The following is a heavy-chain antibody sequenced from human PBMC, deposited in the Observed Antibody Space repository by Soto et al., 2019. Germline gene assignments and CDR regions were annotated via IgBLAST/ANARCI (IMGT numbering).Heavy chain of an antibody. Sequence: ASVKVSCKASGYTFTSCGISWVRQAPGQGLEWMGWISAHNGNTNYAQKLQGRVTMTTDTSTSTAYMELRSLRSDDTAVYYCARVSTSWTRSVTPGMYYYYYGMDVWGRGTTVTVPS. CDR1: GYTFTSCG. J-gene: IGHJ6*02. D-gene: IGHD3-10*01. V-gene: IGHV1-18*01. CDR2: ISAHNGNT. CDR3: ARVSTSWTRSVTPGMYYYYYGMDV.